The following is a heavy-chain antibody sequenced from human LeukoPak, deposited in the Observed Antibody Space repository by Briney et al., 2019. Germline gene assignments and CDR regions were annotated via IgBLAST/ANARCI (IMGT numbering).Heavy chain of an antibody. CDR3: AKGASALWFGEFLY. CDR1: GFTFSSYG. J-gene: IGHJ4*02. Sequence: GGSLRLSCAASGFTFSSYGMHWGRQAPGKGLEWVAVISYDGSNKYYADSVKGRFTISRDNSKNTLYLQMNSLRAEDTAVYYCAKGASALWFGEFLYWGQGTLVTVSS. V-gene: IGHV3-30*18. D-gene: IGHD3-10*01. CDR2: ISYDGSNK.